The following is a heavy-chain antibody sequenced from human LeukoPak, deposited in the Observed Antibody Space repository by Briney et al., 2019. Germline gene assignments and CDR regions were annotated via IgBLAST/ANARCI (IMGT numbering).Heavy chain of an antibody. CDR3: ARGSGYDTLDY. CDR2: IKQDGSEK. Sequence: GGSLRLSCAASGFTFSSYWMSWVRQAPGKGLEWVANIKQDGSEKYYVDSVKGRFTISRDNAKNSLYLQMNTLRAEDTAVYYCARGSGYDTLDYWGQGTLVTVSS. J-gene: IGHJ4*02. D-gene: IGHD5-12*01. V-gene: IGHV3-7*01. CDR1: GFTFSSYW.